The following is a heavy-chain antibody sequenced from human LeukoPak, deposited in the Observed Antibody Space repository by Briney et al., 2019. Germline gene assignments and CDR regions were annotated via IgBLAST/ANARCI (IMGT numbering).Heavy chain of an antibody. J-gene: IGHJ5*02. CDR3: ARGNYDILTAYSLDWFDP. Sequence: GASVKVSCKASGYTFTGYYMHWVRQAPGQGLEWMGWINPNSGGTNYAQKFQGRVTMTRDTSISTAYMELSRLRSDDTAVYSCARGNYDILTAYSLDWFDPWGQGTLVTVSS. CDR2: INPNSGGT. V-gene: IGHV1-2*02. CDR1: GYTFTGYY. D-gene: IGHD3-9*01.